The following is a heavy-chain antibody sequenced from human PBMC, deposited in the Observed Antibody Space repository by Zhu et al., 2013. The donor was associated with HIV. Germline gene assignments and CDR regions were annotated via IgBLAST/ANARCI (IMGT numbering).Heavy chain of an antibody. V-gene: IGHV1-69*17. D-gene: IGHD5-18*01. Sequence: QVQLVQSGAEVKKPGSSVKVSCKASGGTFSSYAISWVRQAPGQGLEWMGGIIPIFGIANYAQKFQGRVTITADKSTSTAYMELSSLRSEDTAVYYCARDLGGDTAMGSHFDYWGQGTLVTVSS. CDR3: ARDLGGDTAMGSHFDY. CDR2: IIPIFGIA. J-gene: IGHJ4*02. CDR1: GGTFSSYA.